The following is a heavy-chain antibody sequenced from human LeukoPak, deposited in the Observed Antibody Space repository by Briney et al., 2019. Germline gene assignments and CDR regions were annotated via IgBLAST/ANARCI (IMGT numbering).Heavy chain of an antibody. CDR1: GIPFSSYG. J-gene: IGHJ4*02. D-gene: IGHD3-9*01. CDR2: IWYDASNK. CDR3: ATDISTHYFGS. Sequence: PGGSLRLSCAASGIPFSSYGMHWVRQAPGKGLEWVTFIWYDASNKYYAESVKGRFTISRDNSRNTLFLQMNSLRAEDTAIYYCATDISTHYFGSWGQGTLVTVSS. V-gene: IGHV3-30*02.